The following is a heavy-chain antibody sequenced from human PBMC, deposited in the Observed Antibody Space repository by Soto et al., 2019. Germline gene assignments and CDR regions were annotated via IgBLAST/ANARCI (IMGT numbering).Heavy chain of an antibody. D-gene: IGHD3-16*01. J-gene: IGHJ4*02. V-gene: IGHV3-23*01. CDR1: GFPFTSYA. CDR2: ISGSGGST. Sequence: EVQLLESGGGLVQPGGSLRLSCAASGFPFTSYAMSWVRQAPGKGLEWVSAISGSGGSTHYADSVKGRFTVSRDNSKNTLYLQMNSLRAEDTAVYYCAGGAISSCDYWGQGTLVTVSS. CDR3: AGGAISSCDY.